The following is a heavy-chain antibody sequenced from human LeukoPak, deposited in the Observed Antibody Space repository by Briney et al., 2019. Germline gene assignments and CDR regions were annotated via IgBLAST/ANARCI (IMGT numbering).Heavy chain of an antibody. CDR2: IYYSGST. CDR3: ASRNWNDGGYFDY. V-gene: IGHV4-59*08. CDR1: GGSISSYY. Sequence: SETLSLTCTVAGGSISSYYWSWIRQPPGKGLEGIGYIYYSGSTNYNPSLKRRVTISVDTSKNQFSLKLSSVTAANTAVYYCASRNWNDGGYFDYWGQGTLVTVSS. D-gene: IGHD1-1*01. J-gene: IGHJ4*02.